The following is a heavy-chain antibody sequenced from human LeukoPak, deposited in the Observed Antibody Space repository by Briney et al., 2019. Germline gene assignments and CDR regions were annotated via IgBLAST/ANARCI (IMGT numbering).Heavy chain of an antibody. CDR1: GYTFTGYY. CDR3: ARDPLYYYYMDV. V-gene: IGHV1-2*02. CDR2: INPNSGGT. J-gene: IGHJ6*03. Sequence: ASVKVSCKASGYTFTGYYMHWVQQAPGQGLEWMGWINPNSGGTNYAQKFQGRVTMTRDTSISTAYTELSRLRSDDTAVYYCARDPLYYYYMDVWGKGTTVTVSS.